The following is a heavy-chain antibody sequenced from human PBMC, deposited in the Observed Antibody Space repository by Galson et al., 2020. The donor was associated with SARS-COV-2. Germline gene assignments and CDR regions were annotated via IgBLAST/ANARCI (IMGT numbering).Heavy chain of an antibody. D-gene: IGHD6-6*01. CDR2: IIPIFGTA. CDR1: GGTFSSYA. CDR3: ARGGWSSSDAVYYYYYMDV. Sequence: KISCKASGGTFSSYAISWVRQAPGQGLEWMGGIIPIFGTANYAQKFQGRVTITADESTSTAYMELSSLRSEDTAVYYCARGGWSSSDAVYYYYYMDVWGKGTTVTVSS. V-gene: IGHV1-69*01. J-gene: IGHJ6*03.